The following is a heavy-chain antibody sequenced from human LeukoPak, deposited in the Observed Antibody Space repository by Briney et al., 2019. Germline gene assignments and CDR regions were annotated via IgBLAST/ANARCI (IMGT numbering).Heavy chain of an antibody. CDR3: TTVGYGSGSSSFGDYFDY. D-gene: IGHD3-10*01. J-gene: IGHJ4*02. V-gene: IGHV3-15*01. CDR1: VFTLINAR. CDR2: IKSKTDVWTT. Sequence: GGSLRLSCAASVFTLINARMSWVRQAPGKGLDYMGRIKSKTDVWTTDYAPPVKGRFTISRDDSKNTMYLQMNSMKSEDTAVYYCTTVGYGSGSSSFGDYFDYWGQGTLVTVSS.